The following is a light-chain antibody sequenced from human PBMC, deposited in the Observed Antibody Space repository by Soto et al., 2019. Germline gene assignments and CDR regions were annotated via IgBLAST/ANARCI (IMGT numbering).Light chain of an antibody. J-gene: IGKJ3*01. Sequence: EIVLTQSPATLSLSPGDRATLSCRASQSVSSYLAWYQQKNGQAPRLLIYDASNRATGIPARFSGSGSGTDFTLTISSLEPEDFATYYCQQSYTTLFTFGPGTKVDLK. CDR2: DAS. V-gene: IGKV3-11*01. CDR3: QQSYTTLFT. CDR1: QSVSSY.